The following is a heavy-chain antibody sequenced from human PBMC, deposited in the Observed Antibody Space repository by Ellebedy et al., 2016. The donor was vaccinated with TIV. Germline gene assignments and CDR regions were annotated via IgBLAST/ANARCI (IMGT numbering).Heavy chain of an antibody. CDR2: IKSDGTER. V-gene: IGHV3-74*01. CDR3: ARGVHADYGGGTYLDH. CDR1: GFSLRDYW. J-gene: IGHJ4*02. D-gene: IGHD3-16*01. Sequence: PGGSLRLSCVVSGFSLRDYWMLWVRQVPGKGLVWVSRIKSDGTERSYADSVKGRFTISRDNSKNTLYLQMSSLTADDAAIYYCARGVHADYGGGTYLDHWGPGTLVTVSS.